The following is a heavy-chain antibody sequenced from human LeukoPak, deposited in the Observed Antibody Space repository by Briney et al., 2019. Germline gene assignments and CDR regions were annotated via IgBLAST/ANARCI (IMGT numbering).Heavy chain of an antibody. CDR2: MNPNSGNT. V-gene: IGHV1-8*01. CDR3: ATEGGNYDSSGYYRDY. D-gene: IGHD3-22*01. J-gene: IGHJ4*02. Sequence: ASVEVSCKASGYTFTSYDINWVRQATGQGLEWMGWMNPNSGNTGYAQKFQGRVTMTRNTSISTAYMELSSLRSEDTAVYYCATEGGNYDSSGYYRDYWGQGTLVTVSS. CDR1: GYTFTSYD.